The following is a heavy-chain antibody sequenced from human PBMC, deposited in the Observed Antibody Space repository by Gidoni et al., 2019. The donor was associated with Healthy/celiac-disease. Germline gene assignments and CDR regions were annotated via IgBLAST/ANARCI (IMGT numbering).Heavy chain of an antibody. D-gene: IGHD1-7*01. CDR1: GFTFDDYA. CDR2: ISWNSGSI. J-gene: IGHJ6*02. Sequence: EVQLVESGGGLVQPGRSLRLSCAASGFTFDDYAMHWVRQAPGKGLEWVSGISWNSGSIGYADSVKGRFTISRDNAKNSLYLQMNSLRAEDTALYYCAKETGTTPYYYYGMDVWGQGTTVTVSS. CDR3: AKETGTTPYYYYGMDV. V-gene: IGHV3-9*01.